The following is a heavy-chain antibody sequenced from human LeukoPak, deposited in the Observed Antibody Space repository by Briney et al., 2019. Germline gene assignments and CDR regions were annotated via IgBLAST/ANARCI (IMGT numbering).Heavy chain of an antibody. CDR1: GFTFGDYA. Sequence: PGGSLRLSCTASGFTFGDYAISWVRQAPGKGLEWVSAISGSGGSTYYADSVKGRFTISRDNAKNTLYLQMNSLRAEDAAVYYCAKAPVTTCSGAYCYPFDYWGQGTLVTVSS. V-gene: IGHV3-23*01. J-gene: IGHJ4*02. CDR2: ISGSGGST. CDR3: AKAPVTTCSGAYCYPFDY. D-gene: IGHD2-15*01.